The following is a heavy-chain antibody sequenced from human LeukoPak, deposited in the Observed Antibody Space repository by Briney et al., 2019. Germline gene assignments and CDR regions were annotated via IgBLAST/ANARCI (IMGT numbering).Heavy chain of an antibody. CDR2: IRYDGSNK. J-gene: IGHJ4*02. CDR3: AKDIDYGDYVVS. D-gene: IGHD4-17*01. Sequence: GGSLRLSCAASGFTFSSYGMHWVRQAPGKGLERVTFIRYDGSNKYYADSVKGRFTISRDNSKNTLYLQMNSLRPEDTAVYYCAKDIDYGDYVVSWGQGTLVTVSS. V-gene: IGHV3-30*02. CDR1: GFTFSSYG.